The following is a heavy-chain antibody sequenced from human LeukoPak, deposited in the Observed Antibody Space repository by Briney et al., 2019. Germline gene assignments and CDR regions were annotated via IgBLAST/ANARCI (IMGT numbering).Heavy chain of an antibody. J-gene: IGHJ5*02. CDR3: ASQYYDSSGSNWFDP. CDR2: IYHSGSN. CDR1: GYSISSGYY. Sequence: SETLSLTCTVSGYSISSGYYWGWIRQPPGKGLEWIGSIYHSGSNYYNPSLKSRVTISVDTSKNHFSLKLSSVTAADTAVYYCASQYYDSSGSNWFDPWGQGTLVTVSS. D-gene: IGHD3-22*01. V-gene: IGHV4-38-2*02.